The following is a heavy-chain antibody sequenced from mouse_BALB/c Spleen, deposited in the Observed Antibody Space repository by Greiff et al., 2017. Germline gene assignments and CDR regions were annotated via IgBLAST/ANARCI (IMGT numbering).Heavy chain of an antibody. CDR2: IDPENGNT. D-gene: IGHD1-1*01. Sequence: EVKLQESGAELVRPGALVKLSCKASGFNIKDYYMHWVKQRPEQGLEWIGWIDPENGNTIYDPKFQGKASITADTSSSTAYMQLSSLTSEDSAVYYCARGWYYGSSRYAMDYWGQGTSVTVSS. V-gene: IGHV14-1*02. CDR3: ARGWYYGSSRYAMDY. J-gene: IGHJ4*01. CDR1: GFNIKDYY.